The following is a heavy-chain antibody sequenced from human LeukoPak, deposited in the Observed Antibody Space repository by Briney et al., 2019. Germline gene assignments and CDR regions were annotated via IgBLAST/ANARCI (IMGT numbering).Heavy chain of an antibody. D-gene: IGHD6-6*01. CDR1: GFTFSSYW. CDR2: IKQDGSEK. J-gene: IGHJ5*02. CDR3: ARDIGLRKAAPPGWFDP. V-gene: IGHV3-7*01. Sequence: PGGSLRLSCAASGFTFSSYWISWVRQAPGKGLEWVASIKQDGSEKYCVDSVKGRFTISIDNANNSLYLQMNSLRADDTAVYYCARDIGLRKAAPPGWFDPWGQGDLVTVSS.